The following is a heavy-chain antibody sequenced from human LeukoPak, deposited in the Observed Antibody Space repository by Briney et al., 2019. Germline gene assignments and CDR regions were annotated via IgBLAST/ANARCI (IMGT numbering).Heavy chain of an antibody. J-gene: IGHJ4*02. CDR1: GFAFSDYA. D-gene: IGHD4-17*01. CDR2: ISYDGSNK. Sequence: GGSLRLSCAASGFAFSDYAMHWVRQAPGKGLEWVAVISYDGSNKYYADSVKGRFTISRDNSKNTLYLQMNSLRAEDTAVYYCARDLRDYGDYEQVDYWGQGTLVTVSS. V-gene: IGHV3-30-3*01. CDR3: ARDLRDYGDYEQVDY.